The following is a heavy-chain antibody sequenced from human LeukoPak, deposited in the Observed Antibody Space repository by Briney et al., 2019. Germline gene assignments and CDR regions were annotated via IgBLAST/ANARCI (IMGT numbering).Heavy chain of an antibody. Sequence: GGSLRLSCAASGFTFSSYEMNWVRPAPGKGLEWVSYISSSGSTIYYADSVKGRFTISRDNAKNSLYLQMNSLRAEDTAVYYCARSDPRITMIAGFDYWGQGTLVTVSS. D-gene: IGHD3-22*01. CDR2: ISSSGSTI. J-gene: IGHJ4*02. CDR1: GFTFSSYE. CDR3: ARSDPRITMIAGFDY. V-gene: IGHV3-48*03.